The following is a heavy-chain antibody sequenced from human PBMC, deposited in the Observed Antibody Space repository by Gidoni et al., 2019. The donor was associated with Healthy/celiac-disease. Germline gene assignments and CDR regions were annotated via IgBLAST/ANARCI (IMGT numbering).Heavy chain of an antibody. J-gene: IGHJ5*02. V-gene: IGHV4-39*01. CDR2: IYYSGST. CDR3: ASSIHYDFWSGDGWFDP. CDR1: GGSIRSSSYY. Sequence: QLQLQESGPGLVKPSETLSLTCTVSGGSIRSSSYYWGWIRQPPGKGLEWIGSIYYSGSTYYNPSLKSRVTISVDTSKNQFSLKLSSVTAADTAVYYCASSIHYDFWSGDGWFDPWGQGTLVTVSS. D-gene: IGHD3-3*01.